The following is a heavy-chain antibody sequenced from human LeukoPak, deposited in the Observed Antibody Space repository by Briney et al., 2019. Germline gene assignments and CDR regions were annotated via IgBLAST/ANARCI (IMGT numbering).Heavy chain of an antibody. CDR1: GGSISSGSYY. CDR3: ARGQRRSGYDFDY. D-gene: IGHD5-12*01. Sequence: SSQTLSLTCTVSGGSISSGSYYWGWIRQPPGKGLEWIGSIYYSGSTYYNPSLKSRVTISVDTSKNQFSLKLSSVTAADTAVYYCARGQRRSGYDFDYWGQGTLVTVSS. J-gene: IGHJ4*02. V-gene: IGHV4-39*07. CDR2: IYYSGST.